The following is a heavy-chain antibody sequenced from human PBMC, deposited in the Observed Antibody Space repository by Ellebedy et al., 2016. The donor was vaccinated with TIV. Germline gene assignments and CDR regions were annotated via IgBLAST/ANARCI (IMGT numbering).Heavy chain of an antibody. J-gene: IGHJ4*02. D-gene: IGHD3-3*01. Sequence: GESLKISCAASGFIFSSYAMSWVRQAPGKGLEWVSAISGIGDSIFYADSVKGRFTISRDNSKNTLYLQMNSLRAEDTAIYYCAKVPRTIFGVVVTYFDYWGQGTLVIVSS. V-gene: IGHV3-23*01. CDR2: ISGIGDSI. CDR3: AKVPRTIFGVVVTYFDY. CDR1: GFIFSSYA.